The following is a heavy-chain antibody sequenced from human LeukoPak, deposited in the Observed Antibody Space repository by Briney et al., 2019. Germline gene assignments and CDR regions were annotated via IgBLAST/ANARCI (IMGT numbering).Heavy chain of an antibody. CDR2: ISWNSGSI. CDR3: ARTVFGAYNWFDP. J-gene: IGHJ5*02. CDR1: GFTFDDYA. Sequence: GGSLRLSCAASGFTFDDYAMHWVRQAPGKGLEWVSGISWNSGSIGYADSVKGRFTISRDNAKSSLYLQMNSLRVDDTAVYYCARTVFGAYNWFDPWGQGALVTVSS. D-gene: IGHD3-3*01. V-gene: IGHV3-9*01.